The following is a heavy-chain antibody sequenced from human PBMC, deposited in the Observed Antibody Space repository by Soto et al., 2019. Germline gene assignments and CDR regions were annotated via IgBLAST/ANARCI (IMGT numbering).Heavy chain of an antibody. CDR2: TSAYNGNT. D-gene: IGHD6-25*01. CDR3: ARFIAARRCWFDP. J-gene: IGHJ5*02. Sequence: ASVKVSCKASAYTFTSYGISWVRQAPGQGLEWMGWTSAYNGNTNYAQKLQGRVTMTTDTSTSTAYMELRSLRSDDTAVYYCARFIAARRCWFDPWGQGTLVTVSS. CDR1: AYTFTSYG. V-gene: IGHV1-18*01.